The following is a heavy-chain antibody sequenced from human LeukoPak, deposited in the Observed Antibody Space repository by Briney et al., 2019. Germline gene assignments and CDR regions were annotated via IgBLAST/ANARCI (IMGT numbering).Heavy chain of an antibody. CDR1: GGSINSNSHF. CDR3: ARHLEYIGSWKGYYFDY. V-gene: IGHV4-39*01. Sequence: SETLSLTCTVSGGSINSNSHFWDWIRQSPGKGLEWIGTIYYSGSTYYSPSLKSRVTISVDTSKNQFSLELNSVTAADTAVYYCARHLEYIGSWKGYYFDYWGQGTLVTVSS. D-gene: IGHD6-13*01. J-gene: IGHJ4*02. CDR2: IYYSGST.